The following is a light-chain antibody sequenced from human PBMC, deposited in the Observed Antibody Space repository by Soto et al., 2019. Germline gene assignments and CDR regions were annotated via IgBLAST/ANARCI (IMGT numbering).Light chain of an antibody. CDR1: SSNIGNNN. Sequence: QSVLTQPPSASGTPGQRVTISCSGSSSNIGNNNVYWYQQLPGTAPKLLIYRNNQRPSGVPDRFSASKSATSVSLAISGLRSEDEADYYCAAWDDRPSGPVFGGGTKVTVL. J-gene: IGLJ3*02. V-gene: IGLV1-47*01. CDR2: RNN. CDR3: AAWDDRPSGPV.